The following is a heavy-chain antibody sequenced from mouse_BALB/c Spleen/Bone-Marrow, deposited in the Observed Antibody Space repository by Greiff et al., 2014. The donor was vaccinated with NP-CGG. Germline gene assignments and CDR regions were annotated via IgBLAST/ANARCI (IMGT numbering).Heavy chain of an antibody. J-gene: IGHJ3*01. V-gene: IGHV1S81*02. CDR1: GYTFNSYY. CDR3: TREGAY. Sequence: QVQLQQSGAELVKPGASVKLSCKASGYTFNSYYMYWVKKRPGQGLEWIGEINASNGDTNFNKKFKSKATMTVDKSSSTAYMQLSSLTSEDSAVYYCTREGAYWGQGTLVTVSA. CDR2: INASNGDT.